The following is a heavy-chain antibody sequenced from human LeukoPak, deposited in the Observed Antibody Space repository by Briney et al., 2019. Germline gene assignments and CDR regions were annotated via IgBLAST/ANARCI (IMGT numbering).Heavy chain of an antibody. V-gene: IGHV3-30*04. CDR1: GFTFSSYA. D-gene: IGHD2-2*01. J-gene: IGHJ4*02. CDR3: ARAQPDPIVVVPSAVDY. Sequence: GSLRLSCAASGFTFSSYAMQWVRQAPGKGLEWVAVISYDGSNKYYADSVKGRFTISRDNSKNTLYLQMNSLRAEDTAVYYCARAQPDPIVVVPSAVDYWGQGTLVTVSS. CDR2: ISYDGSNK.